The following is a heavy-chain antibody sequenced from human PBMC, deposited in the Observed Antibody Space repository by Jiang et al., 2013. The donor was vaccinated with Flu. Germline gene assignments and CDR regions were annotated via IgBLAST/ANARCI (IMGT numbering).Heavy chain of an antibody. Sequence: LLKPSETLSLTCTVSGASITSRYWSWIRQPPGRGLELIGYIYYTGITNFNPSLKSRVTMSVETSKNQFSLRLTSVTAADTALYYCARVSPAYYDSTGYTTREYYFDSWGQGTLVTVSS. V-gene: IGHV4-59*11. D-gene: IGHD3-22*01. J-gene: IGHJ4*02. CDR2: IYYTGIT. CDR1: GASITSRY. CDR3: ARVSPAYYDSTGYTTREYYFDS.